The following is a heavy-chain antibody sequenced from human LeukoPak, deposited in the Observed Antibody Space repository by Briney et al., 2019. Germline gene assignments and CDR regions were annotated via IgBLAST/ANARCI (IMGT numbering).Heavy chain of an antibody. D-gene: IGHD6-19*01. CDR1: GYTFTSYG. V-gene: IGHV1-18*01. CDR2: ISAYNGNT. J-gene: IGHJ4*02. CDR3: ARRLDLWLPPDY. Sequence: ASVKVSCKASGYTFTSYGISWVRPAPGQGLEWMGWISAYNGNTNYAQKLQGRVTMTTDTSTSTAYMELRSLRSDDTAVYYCARRLDLWLPPDYWGQGTLVTVSS.